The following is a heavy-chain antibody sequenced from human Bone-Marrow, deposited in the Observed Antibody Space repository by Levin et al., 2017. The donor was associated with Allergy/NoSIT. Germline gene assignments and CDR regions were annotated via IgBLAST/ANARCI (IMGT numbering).Heavy chain of an antibody. V-gene: IGHV3-74*01. J-gene: IGHJ4*02. CDR2: IDSDGSGT. D-gene: IGHD3-10*01. Sequence: GESLKISCAASGFTFSSYWMHWVRQAPGKGLVWVSRIDSDGSGTRYADSVKGRFTISRDNAKNTLYLQMNSLRAEDTAMYYCARAGGSGSFYFDYWSQGTLVTVSS. CDR1: GFTFSSYW. CDR3: ARAGGSGSFYFDY.